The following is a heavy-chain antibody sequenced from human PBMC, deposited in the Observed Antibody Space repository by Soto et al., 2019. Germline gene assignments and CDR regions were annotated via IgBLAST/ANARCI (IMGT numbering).Heavy chain of an antibody. V-gene: IGHV3-15*01. J-gene: IGHJ4*02. CDR1: GFTFINAW. CDR2: IKSKPDGGTT. Sequence: GGSLRLSCIGSGFTFINAWMNWVRQAPGKGLEWVGRIKSKPDGGTTDYAAPVKGRFTISRDDSKNTVYLQMNSLKTEDTALYYCVTGQYCDYWGQGTLVTVSS. CDR3: VTGQYCDY.